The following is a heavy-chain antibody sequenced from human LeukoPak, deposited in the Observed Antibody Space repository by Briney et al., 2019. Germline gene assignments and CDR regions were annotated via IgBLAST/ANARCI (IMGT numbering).Heavy chain of an antibody. J-gene: IGHJ6*03. CDR1: GGSISSGDYY. V-gene: IGHV4-30-4*08. CDR3: ARGRRGARFYYYYMDV. CDR2: INHRGST. Sequence: PSQTLSLTCTVSGGSISSGDYYWRWIRQPPGKGLEWIGEINHRGSTNYNPSLKSRVTISVDTSKNQFSLKLSSVTAADTAVYYCARGRRGARFYYYYMDVWGKGTTVTVSS. D-gene: IGHD3-10*01.